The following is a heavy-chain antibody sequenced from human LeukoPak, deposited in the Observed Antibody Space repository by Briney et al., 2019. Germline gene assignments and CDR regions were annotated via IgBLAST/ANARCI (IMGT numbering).Heavy chain of an antibody. CDR3: AKDPGP. Sequence: SLRLSCAASGFIFSNYAMSWVRQAPGKGLEWVSGISWNSGSIGYADSVKGRFTISRDNAKNSLYLQMNSLRAEDTALYYCAKDPGPWGQGTLVTVSS. V-gene: IGHV3-9*01. CDR1: GFIFSNYA. J-gene: IGHJ5*02. CDR2: ISWNSGSI.